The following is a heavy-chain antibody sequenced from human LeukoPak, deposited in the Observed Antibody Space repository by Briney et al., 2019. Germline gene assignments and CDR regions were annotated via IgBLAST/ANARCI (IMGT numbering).Heavy chain of an antibody. CDR2: ISSGSSTI. J-gene: IGHJ4*02. D-gene: IGHD3-9*01. CDR3: ARCLECDILTGCVDY. Sequence: GGSLRLSCAASGFTFSTFDMNWVRQAPGKGLEWVSYISSGSSTIYYADSVKGRFTISRDNAKNSLYLQMNSLRAEDTAVYYCARCLECDILTGCVDYWGQGTLVTVSS. V-gene: IGHV3-48*04. CDR1: GFTFSTFD.